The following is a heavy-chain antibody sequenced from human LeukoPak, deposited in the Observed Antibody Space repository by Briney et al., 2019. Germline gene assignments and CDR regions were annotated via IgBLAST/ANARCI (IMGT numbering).Heavy chain of an antibody. CDR2: IKQDGSEK. V-gene: IGHV3-7*01. CDR3: ARALIWFGEPRPYYFDY. D-gene: IGHD3-10*01. J-gene: IGHJ4*02. CDR1: GFTFSSYW. Sequence: PGGSLRLSCAASGFTFSSYWMSWVRQAPGKGLEWVANIKQDGSEKYYVDSAKGRFTISRDNAKNSLYLQMNSLRAEDTAVYYCARALIWFGEPRPYYFDYWGQGTLVTVSS.